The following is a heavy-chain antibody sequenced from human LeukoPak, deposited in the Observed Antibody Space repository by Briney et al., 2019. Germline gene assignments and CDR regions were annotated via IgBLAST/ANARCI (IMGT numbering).Heavy chain of an antibody. CDR3: ARVGCSGGSCSSRGDFYYGMDV. V-gene: IGHV3-11*06. CDR2: ISSSSSYT. J-gene: IGHJ6*02. CDR1: GVTFSDYY. Sequence: PGGSLRLSCTASGVTFSDYYMSWIRQAPGKGLEWVSYISSSSSYTKYADSVKGRFTISRDNARNSLYLQMNSLRGEDTAVYFCARVGCSGGSCSSRGDFYYGMDVWGQGTTVTVSS. D-gene: IGHD2-15*01.